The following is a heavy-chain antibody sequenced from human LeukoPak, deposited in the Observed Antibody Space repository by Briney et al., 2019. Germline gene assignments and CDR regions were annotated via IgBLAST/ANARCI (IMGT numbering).Heavy chain of an antibody. Sequence: ASVKVSCKASGYTFTSYAMHWVRQAPGQRLEWMGWINAGNGNTKYSPKFQGRVTITRDTSWSTACMELSRLRSEDTPVYPCARVRYGSGARRPLYYSYYGMDVWGKGTTATVSS. V-gene: IGHV1-3*01. D-gene: IGHD3-10*01. CDR1: GYTFTSYA. CDR2: INAGNGNT. CDR3: ARVRYGSGARRPLYYSYYGMDV. J-gene: IGHJ6*04.